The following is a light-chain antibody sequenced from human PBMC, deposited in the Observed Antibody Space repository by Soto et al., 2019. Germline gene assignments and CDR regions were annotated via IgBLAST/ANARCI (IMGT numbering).Light chain of an antibody. V-gene: IGKV3-20*01. CDR1: RSFSSTS. CDR2: GAS. J-gene: IGKJ1*01. CDR3: QQYGSSLWT. Sequence: EIVSNQSPGTVSLFPGGSATRSCRASRSFSSTSFAWYQHTPGQAPRLLIYGASSRETGTPDRFSGSGSGTDYILTISRLEPEDFAVYYCQQYGSSLWTFGQGTKL.